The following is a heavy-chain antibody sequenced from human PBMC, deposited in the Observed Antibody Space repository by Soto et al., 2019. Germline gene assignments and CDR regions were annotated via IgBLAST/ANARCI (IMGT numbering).Heavy chain of an antibody. CDR3: ARSWSAGTLYGAFDI. J-gene: IGHJ3*02. V-gene: IGHV1-69*06. D-gene: IGHD3-3*01. CDR1: GGTFSDFT. CDR2: IIPMIGAT. Sequence: QVQLVQSGSEVKKPGSSVKVSCKASGGTFSDFTLSWLRQAPGRGLEWMGGIIPMIGATNNAQKLKGRLTITADKSTGTVYMELNSLRSDATAVYYCARSWSAGTLYGAFDIWGQGTEVTVSP.